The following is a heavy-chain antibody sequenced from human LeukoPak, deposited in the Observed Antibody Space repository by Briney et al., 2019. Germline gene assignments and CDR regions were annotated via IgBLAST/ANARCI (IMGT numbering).Heavy chain of an antibody. J-gene: IGHJ4*02. CDR3: ARVIAAAVFYYFDY. CDR2: INAGNGNT. D-gene: IGHD6-13*01. Sequence: ASVKVSCKASGYTFTSYAMHWVRQAPGQRLEWMGWINAGNGNTKYSQKFQGRVTITRDTSASTAYMELSSLRSEDTAVYYCARVIAAAVFYYFDYWGQGTLVTVSS. V-gene: IGHV1-3*01. CDR1: GYTFTSYA.